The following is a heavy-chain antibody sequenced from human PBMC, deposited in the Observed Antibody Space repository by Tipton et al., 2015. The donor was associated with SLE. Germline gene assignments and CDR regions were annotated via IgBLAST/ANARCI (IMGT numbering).Heavy chain of an antibody. CDR3: ARESEGFDS. CDR2: VLSSGGT. CDR1: GGSISSYY. V-gene: IGHV4-4*07. Sequence: LRLSCTVSGGSISSYYWSWIRQPAGKGLEWIGRVLSSGGTYYNPSLGSRVAMSVDTSKNQFSLKLTSVTAADTAVYYCARESEGFDSWGQGTLVTVSS. J-gene: IGHJ4*02.